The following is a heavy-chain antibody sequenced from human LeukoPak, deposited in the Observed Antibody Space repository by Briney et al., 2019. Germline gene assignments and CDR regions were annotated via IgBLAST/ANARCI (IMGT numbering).Heavy chain of an antibody. J-gene: IGHJ4*02. CDR2: VYYSGST. D-gene: IGHD6-6*01. V-gene: IGHV4-61*05. CDR3: ARRKAVRPRDYYFDY. CDR1: GGSIRSSYYY. Sequence: SETLSLTCTVSGGSIRSSYYYWGWIRQPPGKGLEWIGYVYYSGSTNYNPSLKSRVTISVDTSKNQFSLKLSSVTAADTAVYFCARRKAVRPRDYYFDYWGQGTLVTVSS.